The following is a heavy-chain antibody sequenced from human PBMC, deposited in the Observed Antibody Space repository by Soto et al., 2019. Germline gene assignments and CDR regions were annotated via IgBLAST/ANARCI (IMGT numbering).Heavy chain of an antibody. V-gene: IGHV4-31*03. CDR1: GDSISSGGYY. Sequence: QVQLQESGPGLVKPSQTLSLTCTVSGDSISSGGYYWSWIRQHPGKGLEWIAHIYYSGSTYYNPALRRGVTISVDACRNQFALKLSTVNEADTAVYYCAMSPHFAGYNGYWGQGPLVTVSS. CDR2: IYYSGST. D-gene: IGHD5-12*01. J-gene: IGHJ4*02. CDR3: AMSPHFAGYNGY.